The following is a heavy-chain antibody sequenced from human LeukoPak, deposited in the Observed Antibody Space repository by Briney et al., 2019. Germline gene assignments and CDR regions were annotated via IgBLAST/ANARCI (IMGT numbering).Heavy chain of an antibody. D-gene: IGHD2-2*01. CDR3: ASTHCASPSCYSYYYSGLDV. J-gene: IGHJ6*02. V-gene: IGHV4-34*01. Sequence: SETLSLTCAVYGGSFSGYYWSWIRQPPGKGLEWIGEINHSGSTNYNPSLKSRVTISVDTSKNQFSLKLSSVTAADTAVYYCASTHCASPSCYSYYYSGLDVWGQGTTVTVSS. CDR2: INHSGST. CDR1: GGSFSGYY.